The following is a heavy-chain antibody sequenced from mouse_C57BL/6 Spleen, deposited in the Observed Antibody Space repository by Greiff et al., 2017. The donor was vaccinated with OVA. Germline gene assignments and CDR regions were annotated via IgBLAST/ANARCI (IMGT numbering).Heavy chain of an antibody. CDR1: VYTFTDYE. Sequence: QVQLKQSGAELVRPGASVTLSCKASVYTFTDYEMHWVKQTLVLVLDWIGAIDPEPGGTSYNQKFKGQAILTADKSSSTAYRELRSLTSEDSAGYYRTREYGSSCWYYFDCWGQGTTLTVSS. J-gene: IGHJ2*01. V-gene: IGHV1-15*01. CDR3: TREYGSSCWYYFDC. CDR2: IDPEPGGT. D-gene: IGHD1-1*01.